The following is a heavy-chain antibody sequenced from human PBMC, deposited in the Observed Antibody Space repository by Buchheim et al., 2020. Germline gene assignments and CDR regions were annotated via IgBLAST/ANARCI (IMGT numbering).Heavy chain of an antibody. Sequence: EVQLVESGGGLVQPGGSLRLSCAASGFTFSSYSMNWVRQAPGKGLEWVSYISSSSSTIYYAYSVKGRFTISRANAMNSLFLQMNSLRDEDTAVYYCARSRTSLYYYYGMDGWGQGTT. CDR2: ISSSSSTI. V-gene: IGHV3-48*02. CDR1: GFTFSSYS. J-gene: IGHJ6*02. CDR3: ARSRTSLYYYYGMDG. D-gene: IGHD2-2*01.